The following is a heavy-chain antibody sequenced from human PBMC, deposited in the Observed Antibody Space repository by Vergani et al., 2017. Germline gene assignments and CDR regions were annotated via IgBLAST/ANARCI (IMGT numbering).Heavy chain of an antibody. CDR1: GFIFSSYA. CDR2: ISGSGDAT. Sequence: EVKVLESGGGLVQSGGSLSLSCAASGFIFSSYAMSWVRQAPGKGLEWVSTISGSGDATHYADSVKGRFSISRDNSKNTLYLQMNSLRVEDTAIYYCASRDTSFYYNYWGQGSLLTVSS. V-gene: IGHV3-23*01. D-gene: IGHD3-22*01. CDR3: ASRDTSFYYNY. J-gene: IGHJ4*02.